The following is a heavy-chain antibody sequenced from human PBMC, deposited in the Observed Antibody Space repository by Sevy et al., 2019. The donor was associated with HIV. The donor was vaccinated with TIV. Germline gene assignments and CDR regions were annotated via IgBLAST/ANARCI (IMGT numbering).Heavy chain of an antibody. D-gene: IGHD3-9*01. Sequence: GGSLRLSCAASGFTFGSYGMHWVRQAPGKGLEWVAVISYDGTIKSYADSVRGRFSISRDNADCTLYLLMNSLRAEDTAVYYCAKEGYDILTGFEPGNFDSWGQGTLVTVSS. CDR2: ISYDGTIK. CDR1: GFTFGSYG. CDR3: AKEGYDILTGFEPGNFDS. V-gene: IGHV3-30*18. J-gene: IGHJ4*02.